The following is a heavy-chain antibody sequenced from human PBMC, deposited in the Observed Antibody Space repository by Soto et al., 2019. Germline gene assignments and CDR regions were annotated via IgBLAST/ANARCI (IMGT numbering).Heavy chain of an antibody. Sequence: GGSLRLSCEASGFTFRSYGMHWVRQAPGKGLEWVSYISSSSSTKYYADSVKGRFTISRDNSKNTLYLQMNSLRDEDTAVYYCARAMDAAMASKDNWFDPWGQGTLVTVSS. CDR2: ISSSSSTK. J-gene: IGHJ5*02. D-gene: IGHD5-18*01. V-gene: IGHV3-48*02. CDR3: ARAMDAAMASKDNWFDP. CDR1: GFTFRSYG.